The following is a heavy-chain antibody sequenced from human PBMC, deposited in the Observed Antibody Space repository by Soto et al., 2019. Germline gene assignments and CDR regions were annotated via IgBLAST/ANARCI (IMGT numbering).Heavy chain of an antibody. V-gene: IGHV3-30-3*01. D-gene: IGHD5-18*01. CDR1: GFTFSSYA. Sequence: QVQLVESGGGVVQPGRSLRLSCAASGFTFSSYAMHWVRQAPGKGLEWVAVISYDGSNKYYADSVKGRFTISRDNSKNTLYLQMNSLRAEDTAVYYCAREYGYGYVFDYWCQGTLVTVSS. CDR3: AREYGYGYVFDY. CDR2: ISYDGSNK. J-gene: IGHJ4*02.